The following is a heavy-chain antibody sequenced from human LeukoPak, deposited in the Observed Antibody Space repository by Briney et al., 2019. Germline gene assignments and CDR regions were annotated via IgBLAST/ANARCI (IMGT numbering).Heavy chain of an antibody. CDR2: IYYSGST. V-gene: IGHV4-59*12. Sequence: PSETLSLTCTVSGGSINNYYWSWIRQPPGKGLEWIGYIYYSGSTNYNPSLKSRVTISLDTSKNQFSLKLSSVTAADTAVYYCARGRPFFWVGSSGLDPWGQGTLVTVSS. CDR1: GGSINNYY. D-gene: IGHD3-3*01. CDR3: ARGRPFFWVGSSGLDP. J-gene: IGHJ5*02.